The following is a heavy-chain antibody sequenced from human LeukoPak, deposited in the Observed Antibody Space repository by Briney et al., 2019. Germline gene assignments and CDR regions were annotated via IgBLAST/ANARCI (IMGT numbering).Heavy chain of an antibody. D-gene: IGHD1-1*01. CDR3: ARDSGPGANIDY. Sequence: GGSLRLSCAASGFTFSSCWMHWVRQDPGKGLVWVARINSDGSSTSYADSVKGRFTISRDNAKNTLYLQMSSLRVEDTAVYYCARDSGPGANIDYWGQGTLVTVSS. CDR1: GFTFSSCW. V-gene: IGHV3-74*01. J-gene: IGHJ4*02. CDR2: INSDGSST.